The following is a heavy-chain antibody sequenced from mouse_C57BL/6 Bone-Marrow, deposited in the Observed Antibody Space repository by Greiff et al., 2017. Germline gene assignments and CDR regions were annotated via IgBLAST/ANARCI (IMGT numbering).Heavy chain of an antibody. CDR3: APYYTWFAY. CDR1: GYTFTSYW. J-gene: IGHJ3*01. D-gene: IGHD2-12*01. CDR2: INPSSGYT. Sequence: QVQLKQPGAELVKPGASVKLSCKASGYTFTSYWMHWVKQRPGQGLEWIGYINPSSGYTKYNQKFKDKATLTADKSSSTAYMQLSSLTYEDSAVYYCAPYYTWFAYWGQGTLVTVSA. V-gene: IGHV1-7*01.